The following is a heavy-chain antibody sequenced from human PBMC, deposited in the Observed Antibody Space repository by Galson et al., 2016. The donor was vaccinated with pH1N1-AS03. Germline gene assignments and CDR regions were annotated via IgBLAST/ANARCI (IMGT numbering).Heavy chain of an antibody. CDR3: AREGFRRRLLLPGAFDV. Sequence: SVKVSCKVSGYTFTAYGVSWVRQAPGQGLQWMGWISTHNGDTNYAQNFHGRFTLTTDTSTSTVYLELRSLQSDDTAVYYCAREGFRRRLLLPGAFDVWGQGTMLTVSS. J-gene: IGHJ3*01. CDR2: ISTHNGDT. V-gene: IGHV1-18*01. CDR1: GYTFTAYG. D-gene: IGHD3-22*01.